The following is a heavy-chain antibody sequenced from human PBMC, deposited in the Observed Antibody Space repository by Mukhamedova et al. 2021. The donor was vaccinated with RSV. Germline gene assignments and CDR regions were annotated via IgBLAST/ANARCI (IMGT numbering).Heavy chain of an antibody. CDR1: SSYA. V-gene: IGHV3-30*09. CDR2: ISYDGSNK. D-gene: IGHD3-10*01. Sequence: SSYAMHWVRQAPGKGLEWVAVISYDGSNKYYADSVKGRFAISRDNSKNTLYLQMNSLRAEDTAVYYCARDWYGSGSYGHPDYWG. J-gene: IGHJ4*01. CDR3: ARDWYGSGSYGHPDY.